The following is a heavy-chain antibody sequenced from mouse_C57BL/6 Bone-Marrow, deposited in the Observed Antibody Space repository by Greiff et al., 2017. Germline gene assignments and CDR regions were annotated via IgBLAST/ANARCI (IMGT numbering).Heavy chain of an antibody. V-gene: IGHV1-43*01. Sequence: VQLQQSGPELVKPGASVKISCKASGYSFTGYYMHWVKQSSGKSLEWIGEINPSTGGTSYNQKFKGKATLTVDKSSSTAYMQLKSLTSEDSAVYYCASPHITTVVSGYFDVWGTGTTVTVSS. D-gene: IGHD1-1*01. CDR2: INPSTGGT. CDR1: GYSFTGYY. J-gene: IGHJ1*03. CDR3: ASPHITTVVSGYFDV.